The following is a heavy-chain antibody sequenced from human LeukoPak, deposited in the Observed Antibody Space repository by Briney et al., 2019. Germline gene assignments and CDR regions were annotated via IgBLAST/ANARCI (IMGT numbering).Heavy chain of an antibody. Sequence: PGGSLRPSCAASGFTFSNAWMSWVRQAPGKGLEWVGRIKSKTDGGTTDYAAPVKGRFTISRDDTKNTLYLQMNSLKTEDTAVYYCTTRYCSSTSCSGEGWFDPWGQGTLVTVSS. CDR2: IKSKTDGGTT. J-gene: IGHJ5*02. V-gene: IGHV3-15*01. CDR3: TTRYCSSTSCSGEGWFDP. D-gene: IGHD2-2*01. CDR1: GFTFSNAW.